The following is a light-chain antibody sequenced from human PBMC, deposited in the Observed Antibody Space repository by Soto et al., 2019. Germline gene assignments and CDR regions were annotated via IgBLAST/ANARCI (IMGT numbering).Light chain of an antibody. CDR2: GAS. CDR3: QQYGSSPMYT. CDR1: QSVSSSY. Sequence: EIVLTQSPGTLSLSPGERATLSCRASQSVSSSYLAWYQQTPGQAPRLLIYGASSRATGIPDRFSGSGSGTDFTLTISRLEPEDLAVYYCQQYGSSPMYTFGQGTKLEIK. J-gene: IGKJ2*01. V-gene: IGKV3-20*01.